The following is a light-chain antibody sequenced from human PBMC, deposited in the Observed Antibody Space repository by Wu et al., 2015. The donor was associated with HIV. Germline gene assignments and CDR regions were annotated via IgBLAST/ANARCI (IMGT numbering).Light chain of an antibody. CDR3: QQYGSSPLT. CDR1: QGVSSRY. V-gene: IGKV3-20*01. J-gene: IGKJ4*01. Sequence: EIVMTQSPATLSVSPGERATLSCRASQGVSSRYLAWYQQKPGQAPRLLIFGASTRATGIPDRFSGSGSGTDFSLTISRLDPEDFAVYFCQQYGSSPLTFGGGTKVEIK. CDR2: GAS.